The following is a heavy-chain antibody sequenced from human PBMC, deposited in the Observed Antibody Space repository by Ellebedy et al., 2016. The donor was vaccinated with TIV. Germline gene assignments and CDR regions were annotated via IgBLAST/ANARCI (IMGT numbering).Heavy chain of an antibody. Sequence: GESLKISCKASGYSFTNYWIVWVRQMPGKGLEWMGNIYPGDSNIRYSPSFQGQVTISADKSISTAYLQWNSLKASDTAMYYCARYRSIAAGEYDSWGQGTLVTVSS. CDR3: ARYRSIAAGEYDS. V-gene: IGHV5-51*01. D-gene: IGHD6-13*01. J-gene: IGHJ4*02. CDR1: GYSFTNYW. CDR2: IYPGDSNI.